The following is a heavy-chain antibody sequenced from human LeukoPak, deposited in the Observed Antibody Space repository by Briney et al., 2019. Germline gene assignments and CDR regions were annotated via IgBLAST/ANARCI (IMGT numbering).Heavy chain of an antibody. D-gene: IGHD3-10*01. V-gene: IGHV3-11*05. CDR3: ARDGSGSHGLGKYFDH. CDR1: GFTFTDYY. J-gene: IGHJ4*02. Sequence: PGGSLRLSCAASGFTFTDYYMTWIRQAPGKGLEWVSYITSTSSYTNYADSVKGRFAISRDNAKNSLYLQINSLRVEDTAVYYCARDGSGSHGLGKYFDHWGQGTLVTVSS. CDR2: ITSTSSYT.